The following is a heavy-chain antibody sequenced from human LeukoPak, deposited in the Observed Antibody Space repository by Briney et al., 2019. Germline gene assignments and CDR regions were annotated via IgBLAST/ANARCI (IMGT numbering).Heavy chain of an antibody. V-gene: IGHV3-73*01. CDR3: TRGGSGYYYYY. CDR1: GFTFSDSA. J-gene: IGHJ4*02. CDR2: IKPNSYAT. Sequence: GGSLRLSCAASGFTFSDSAIHWVRHASGKGLEWVGRIKPNSYATAYAASVKGRFTISRDDSQNTAYLQMNSLKTEDTAVYYCTRGGSGYYYYYWGQGTLVTVSS. D-gene: IGHD3-22*01.